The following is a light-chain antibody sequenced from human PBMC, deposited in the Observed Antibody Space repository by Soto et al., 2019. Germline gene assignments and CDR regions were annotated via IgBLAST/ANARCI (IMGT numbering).Light chain of an antibody. Sequence: EIVLTQSPGTLSLSPGERATLSCRASHNIYSNYLGWYQQKPGQAPRLLIYGASSRAAGIPDRFSGSGSGTDFTLTISRLEPEDFAVYYCQQYGSSPRTFGQGTKVEIK. J-gene: IGKJ1*01. CDR1: HNIYSNY. V-gene: IGKV3-20*01. CDR3: QQYGSSPRT. CDR2: GAS.